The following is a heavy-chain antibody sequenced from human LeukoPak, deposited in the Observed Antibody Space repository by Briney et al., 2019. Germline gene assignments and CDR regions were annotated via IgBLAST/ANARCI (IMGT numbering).Heavy chain of an antibody. V-gene: IGHV1-46*01. D-gene: IGHD5-18*01. CDR3: ARESAAMVTDD. CDR1: GYTFASYY. Sequence: GASVKVSCKASGYTFASYYMHWVRQAPGQGLEWMGIINPSGGSTSYAQKFQGRVTMTRDTSTSTVYMELSSLRSEDTAVYYCARESAAMVTDDWGQGTLVTVSS. CDR2: INPSGGST. J-gene: IGHJ4*02.